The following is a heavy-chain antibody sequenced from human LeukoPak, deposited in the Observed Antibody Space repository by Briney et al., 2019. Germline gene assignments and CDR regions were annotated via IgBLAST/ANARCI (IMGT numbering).Heavy chain of an antibody. CDR2: INHSGST. J-gene: IGHJ6*01. CDR3: ARGGRYCSSTSCYDYYYYYGMDV. CDR1: GGSFSGYY. D-gene: IGHD2-2*01. Sequence: SETLSLTCAVYGGSFSGYYWSWIRQPPGKGLEWIGEINHSGSTNYNPSLKSRVTISVDTSKNQFSLKLSSVTAADTAVYYCARGGRYCSSTSCYDYYYYYGMDVWGQGTTVTVSS. V-gene: IGHV4-34*01.